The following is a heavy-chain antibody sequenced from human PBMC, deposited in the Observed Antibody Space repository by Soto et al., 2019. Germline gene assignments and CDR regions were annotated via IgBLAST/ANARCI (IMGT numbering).Heavy chain of an antibody. D-gene: IGHD2-2*01. V-gene: IGHV4-4*02. CDR1: GGSISSSNW. CDR2: IYHSGST. Sequence: LSLTCAVSGGSISSSNWWSWVRQPPGKGLEWIGEIYHSGSTNYNPSLKSRVAISVDKSKNQFSLKLSSVTAADTAVYYCARDKIVVVPAERYYYYGMDVWGQGTTVTVSS. J-gene: IGHJ6*02. CDR3: ARDKIVVVPAERYYYYGMDV.